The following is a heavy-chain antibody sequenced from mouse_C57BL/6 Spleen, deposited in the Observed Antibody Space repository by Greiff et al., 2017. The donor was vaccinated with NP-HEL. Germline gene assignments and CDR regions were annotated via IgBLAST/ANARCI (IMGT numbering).Heavy chain of an antibody. CDR3: ARRGSSYSAWFAY. J-gene: IGHJ3*01. D-gene: IGHD1-1*01. V-gene: IGHV1-18*01. Sequence: EVQLQQSGPELVKPGASVKIPCKASGYTFTDYNMDWVKQSHGKSLEWIGDINPNNGGTNYNQKFQGKATLTVDKSSSTAYMQLRSLTSEDTAVYDGARRGSSYSAWFAYWGQGTLVTVSA. CDR1: GYTFTDYN. CDR2: INPNNGGT.